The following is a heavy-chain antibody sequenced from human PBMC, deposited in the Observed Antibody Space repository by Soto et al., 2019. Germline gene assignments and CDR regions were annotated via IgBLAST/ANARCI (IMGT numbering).Heavy chain of an antibody. CDR1: GDSVPANNAA. V-gene: IGHV6-1*01. J-gene: IGHJ6*02. CDR2: PYFRSKWNY. D-gene: IGHD6-13*01. CDR3: VRQPLANLALSGMDV. Sequence: PSQTLSLTCAISGDSVPANNAAWNWIRQSPSRGLEWLGRPYFRSKWNYDYAESVKSRLTITPDTTNHQISLQLNSVIPEDAAVYYCVRQPLANLALSGMDVWGQGTTVTVSS.